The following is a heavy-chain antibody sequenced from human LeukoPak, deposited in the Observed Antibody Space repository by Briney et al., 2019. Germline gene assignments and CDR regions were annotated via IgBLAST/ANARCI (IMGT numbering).Heavy chain of an antibody. CDR2: IWFDGSNS. CDR3: AREATGTGVDDY. D-gene: IGHD3-3*01. CDR1: GFRFSNYG. J-gene: IGHJ4*02. V-gene: IGHV3-33*01. Sequence: PGRSLRLSCAASGFRFSNYGMQWVRQAPGKGLEWVAIIWFDGSNSYHADSVEGRFTISRDNSKNTLYLQMNGLRAEDTAVYYCAREATGTGVDDYWGQGTLVTVSS.